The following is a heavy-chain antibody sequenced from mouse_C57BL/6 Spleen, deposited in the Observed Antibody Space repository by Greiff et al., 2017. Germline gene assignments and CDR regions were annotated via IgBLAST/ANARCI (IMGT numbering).Heavy chain of an antibody. CDR2: IYPGDGDT. V-gene: IGHV1-82*01. CDR1: GYAFSSSW. Sequence: QVQLKQSGPELVKPGASVKISCKASGYAFSSSWMNWVKQRPGKGLEWIGRIYPGDGDTNYNGKFKGKATLTADKSSSTAYMQLSSLTSEDSAVYFCARGVYYYPYAMDYWGQGTSVTVSS. J-gene: IGHJ4*01. D-gene: IGHD1-1*01. CDR3: ARGVYYYPYAMDY.